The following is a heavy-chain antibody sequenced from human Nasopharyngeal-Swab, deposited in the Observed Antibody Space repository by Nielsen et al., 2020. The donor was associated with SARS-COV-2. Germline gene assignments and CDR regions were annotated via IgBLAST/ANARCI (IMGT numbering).Heavy chain of an antibody. Sequence: SVKVSCKASGGIFGSYAVSWVRQAPGQGLVWMGRIIFMVGVANYAQTFQGRVTITADKSTSTAYMELSSLRSEDTAVYYCARDGDCIRTSCYGYYYGMDVWGQGTTVTVSS. CDR2: IIFMVGVA. CDR3: ARDGDCIRTSCYGYYYGMDV. D-gene: IGHD2-2*01. CDR1: GGIFGSYA. V-gene: IGHV1-69*04. J-gene: IGHJ6*02.